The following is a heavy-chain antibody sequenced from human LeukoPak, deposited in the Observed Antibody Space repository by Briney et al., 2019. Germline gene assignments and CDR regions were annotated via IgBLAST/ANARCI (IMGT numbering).Heavy chain of an antibody. CDR2: IYYSGST. V-gene: IGHV4-59*08. CDR1: GGSISSYY. CDR3: ARVKGQYGSGSYYKDRAFDY. J-gene: IGHJ4*02. Sequence: PSETLSLTCTVSGGSISSYYWSWIRQPRGKGLEWIGYIYYSGSTNYNPSLKSRVTISVDTSKNQFSLKLSSVTAADTAVYYCARVKGQYGSGSYYKDRAFDYWGQGTLVTVSS. D-gene: IGHD3-10*01.